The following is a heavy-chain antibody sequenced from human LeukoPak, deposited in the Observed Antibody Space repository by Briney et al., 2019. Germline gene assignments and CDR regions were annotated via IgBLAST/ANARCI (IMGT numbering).Heavy chain of an antibody. CDR2: IYYSGST. D-gene: IGHD3-10*01. CDR1: GGCISSSSYY. J-gene: IGHJ3*02. V-gene: IGHV4-39*01. CDR3: TRHIGRSGFRAGAFDI. Sequence: TASETLSLTCTVSGGCISSSSYYWGWIRQPPGKGLEWIGSIYYSGSTYYNPSLKSRVTISVDTSKNQFSLKLSSVTAADTAVYYCTRHIGRSGFRAGAFDIWGQGTMVTVSS.